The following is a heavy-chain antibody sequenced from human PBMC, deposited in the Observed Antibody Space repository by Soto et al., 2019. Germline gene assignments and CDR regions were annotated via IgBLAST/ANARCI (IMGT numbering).Heavy chain of an antibody. V-gene: IGHV1-8*01. D-gene: IGHD6-13*01. CDR1: GYTFTSYD. J-gene: IGHJ5*02. Sequence: QVQLVQSGAEVKKPGASVKVSCKASGYTFTSYDINWVRQATGQGLEWMGWMNPNSCNTGYAQKFQGRVTITRNTSISTAYMALSSLRSEETAVYYCARARSAAGTGWFDPWGQGSLVTVSS. CDR3: ARARSAAGTGWFDP. CDR2: MNPNSCNT.